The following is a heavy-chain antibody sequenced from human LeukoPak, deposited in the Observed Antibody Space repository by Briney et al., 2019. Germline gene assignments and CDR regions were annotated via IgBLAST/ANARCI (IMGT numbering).Heavy chain of an antibody. D-gene: IGHD6-19*01. CDR3: ARNFPWLADY. V-gene: IGHV3-7*01. J-gene: IGHJ4*02. Sequence: GGSLRLSCAASGFTFSSYWMSWVRQAPGKGLEWVANIKGDGSEQKYVESMKGRFTISRDNAKNSLYLQMNSLRAEDTAVYYCARNFPWLADYRGQGTLVTVSS. CDR2: IKGDGSEQ. CDR1: GFTFSSYW.